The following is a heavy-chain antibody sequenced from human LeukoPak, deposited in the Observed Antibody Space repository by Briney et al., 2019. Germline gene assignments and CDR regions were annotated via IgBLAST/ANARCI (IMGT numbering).Heavy chain of an antibody. CDR2: IYTSGST. D-gene: IGHD3-3*01. J-gene: IGHJ5*02. V-gene: IGHV4-61*02. Sequence: SETLSLTCTVSGGSISSGSYYWSWIRQPARKGLEWIGRIYTSGSTNYNPSLKSRVTISVDTSKNQFSLKLSSVTAADTAVYYCAREHYAYYDFWSGYNNWFDPWGQGTLVTVSS. CDR1: GGSISSGSYY. CDR3: AREHYAYYDFWSGYNNWFDP.